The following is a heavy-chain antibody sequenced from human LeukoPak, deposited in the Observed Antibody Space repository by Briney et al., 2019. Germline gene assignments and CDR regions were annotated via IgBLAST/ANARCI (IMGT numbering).Heavy chain of an antibody. Sequence: SETLSLSCTVSGDSLTSYYWSWVRQPPGEGLEWIGYIYYSGSTDYNPSLKSRVSISVDTSKNQFSLKLSSVTAADTAVYYCARYRGNSDAFDIWGQGTMVTVSS. D-gene: IGHD4-23*01. CDR1: GDSLTSYY. J-gene: IGHJ3*02. V-gene: IGHV4-59*08. CDR2: IYYSGST. CDR3: ARYRGNSDAFDI.